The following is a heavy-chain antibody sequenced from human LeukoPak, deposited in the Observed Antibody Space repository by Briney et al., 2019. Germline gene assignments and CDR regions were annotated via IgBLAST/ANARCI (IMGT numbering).Heavy chain of an antibody. CDR3: ARWTQGYYYDSSSYSAFHI. V-gene: IGHV4-61*02. CDR1: GDSISSGNYY. CDR2: IWADGAP. Sequence: SQTLSLTCTVSGDSISSGNYYWSWIRQPAGKGLEWIGRIWADGAPTYRPSLNSRVTISVDTSKNQFSLKLSSVTAADTAVYYCARWTQGYYYDSSSYSAFHIWGQGTMVTVSS. J-gene: IGHJ3*02. D-gene: IGHD3-22*01.